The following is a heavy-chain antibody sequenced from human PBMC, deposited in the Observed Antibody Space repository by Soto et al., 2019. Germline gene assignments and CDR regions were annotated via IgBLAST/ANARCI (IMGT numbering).Heavy chain of an antibody. CDR1: GFTVGNSY. J-gene: IGHJ4*02. CDR2: IYSTGTT. CDR3: AKDGRGSGSHYNSFGY. V-gene: IGHV3-53*01. D-gene: IGHD3-10*01. Sequence: EVQLVESGGGLIQPGGSLKLSCAASGFTVGNSYMSWVRQAPGKGLEWVSLIYSTGTTKYADSVKGRFTVSRDNAKNTLYLQMNSLRAEDTAVYYCAKDGRGSGSHYNSFGYWGQGTLVTVSS.